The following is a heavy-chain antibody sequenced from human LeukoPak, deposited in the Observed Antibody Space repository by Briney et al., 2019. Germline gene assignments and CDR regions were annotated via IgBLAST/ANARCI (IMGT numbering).Heavy chain of an antibody. Sequence: ASVKVSCKASGYTFTNYGVSWVRQAPGQGLEWMGWISAYNGNTNYAQKLQGRVTMTTDTSTSTAYMELRSLRSDDTAVYYCARGTLRITIFGVVIIYGMDVWGQGSTVTVSS. CDR1: GYTFTNYG. CDR2: ISAYNGNT. V-gene: IGHV1-18*01. J-gene: IGHJ6*01. CDR3: ARGTLRITIFGVVIIYGMDV. D-gene: IGHD3-3*01.